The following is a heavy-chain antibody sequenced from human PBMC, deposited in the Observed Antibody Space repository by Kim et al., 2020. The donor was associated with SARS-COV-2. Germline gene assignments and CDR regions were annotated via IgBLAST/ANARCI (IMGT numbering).Heavy chain of an antibody. V-gene: IGHV1-18*01. D-gene: IGHD3-9*01. Sequence: TNYARKLQGRVNMTTDTSTSTAYMELRSLRSDDTAVYYCATYDILTRAFDYWGQGTLVTVSS. J-gene: IGHJ4*02. CDR2: T. CDR3: ATYDILTRAFDY.